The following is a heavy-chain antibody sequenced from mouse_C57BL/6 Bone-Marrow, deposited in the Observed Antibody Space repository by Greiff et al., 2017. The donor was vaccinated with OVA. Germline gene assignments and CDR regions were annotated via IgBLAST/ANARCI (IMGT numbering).Heavy chain of an antibody. J-gene: IGHJ4*01. CDR2: INPNNGGT. V-gene: IGHV1-18*01. Sequence: EVQLQQSGPELVKPGASVKIPCKASGYTFTDYNMDWVKQSHGKSLEWIGDINPNNGGTIYNQKFKGKATLTVDKSSSTAYMELRSLTSEDTAVYYCARNRYGYDEGYAMDYWGQGTSVTVSS. CDR1: GYTFTDYN. CDR3: ARNRYGYDEGYAMDY. D-gene: IGHD2-2*01.